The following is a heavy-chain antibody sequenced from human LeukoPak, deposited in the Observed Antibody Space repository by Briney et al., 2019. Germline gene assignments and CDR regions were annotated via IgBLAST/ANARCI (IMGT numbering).Heavy chain of an antibody. CDR2: IYYRGRT. Sequence: PSETLSLTCTVSGGSISSYYWNWIRQPPGKGLEWIGCIYYRGRTSYNPSLKSRVTISVDTSKSQFSLNLSSVTAADTAVYYCARGGPDGQHDNWGQGTLVTVTS. J-gene: IGHJ4*02. CDR3: ARGGPDGQHDN. D-gene: IGHD6-13*01. V-gene: IGHV4-59*08. CDR1: GGSISSYY.